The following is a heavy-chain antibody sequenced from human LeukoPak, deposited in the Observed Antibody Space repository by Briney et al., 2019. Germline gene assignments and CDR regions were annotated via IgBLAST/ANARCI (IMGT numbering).Heavy chain of an antibody. D-gene: IGHD3-9*01. CDR1: GGSFSGYY. Sequence: SETLSLTCAVYGGSFSGYYWSWIRQPPGKGLDWIGEINHSGSTNYNPSLKSRVTISVDTSKDQFSLKLSSVTAADTAVYYCARGGYFDWLLYGITYYGMDVWGQGTTVTVSS. V-gene: IGHV4-34*01. CDR2: INHSGST. CDR3: ARGGYFDWLLYGITYYGMDV. J-gene: IGHJ6*02.